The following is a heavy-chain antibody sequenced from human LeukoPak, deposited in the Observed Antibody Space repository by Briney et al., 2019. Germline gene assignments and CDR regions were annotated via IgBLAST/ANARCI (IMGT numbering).Heavy chain of an antibody. J-gene: IGHJ4*02. V-gene: IGHV3-15*01. Sequence: GGSLRLSCAASGFTFSNAWMSWVRQAPGKGLEWVGRIKSKTDGGTTGYAAPVKGRFTISRDDSKNTLYLQMNSLKTEDTAVYYCTTEVYSSGWYFYWGQGTLVTVSS. CDR2: IKSKTDGGTT. CDR3: TTEVYSSGWYFY. CDR1: GFTFSNAW. D-gene: IGHD6-19*01.